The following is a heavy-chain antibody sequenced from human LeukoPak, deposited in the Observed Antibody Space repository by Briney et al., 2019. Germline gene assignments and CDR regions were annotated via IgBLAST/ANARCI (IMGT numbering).Heavy chain of an antibody. D-gene: IGHD5-18*01. CDR3: ARGRIKVGYNYGMEIDY. CDR2: IYYSGTA. V-gene: IGHV4-30-4*01. J-gene: IGHJ4*02. Sequence: SETLSLTCTVSGGSLSSGDNYWSWIRQPPGKGLEWIGYIYYSGTAYYNPSLKSRITISVDTSKNQFSLKLSSLTAADTAVYYCARGRIKVGYNYGMEIDYWGQGTLVTVSS. CDR1: GGSLSSGDNY.